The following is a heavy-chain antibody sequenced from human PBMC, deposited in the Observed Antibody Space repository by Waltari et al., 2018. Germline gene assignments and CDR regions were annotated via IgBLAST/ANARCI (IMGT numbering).Heavy chain of an antibody. CDR1: GFTVSSNY. CDR2: IYSGGST. Sequence: EVQLVESGGGLIQPGGSLRLSCAASGFTVSSNYMSWVRQAPGKGREWFSVIYSGGSTYYADSVKGRFTISRDNSKNTLYLQMNSLRAEDTAVYYCARDQEGNWYFDLWGRGTLVTVSS. CDR3: ARDQEGNWYFDL. J-gene: IGHJ2*01. V-gene: IGHV3-53*01.